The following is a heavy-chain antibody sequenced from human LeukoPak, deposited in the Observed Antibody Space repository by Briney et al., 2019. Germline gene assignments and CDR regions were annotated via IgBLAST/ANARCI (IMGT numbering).Heavy chain of an antibody. Sequence: PGGSLRLSCVASGFTFSSYWMSWVRQAPGEGLEWVANINLDGNEKYYIDSVKGRFTISRDNAKNSLYLQMSSLRAEDTALYYCAREVAVGIGAYNYWGQGTLVTVSS. J-gene: IGHJ4*02. CDR1: GFTFSSYW. CDR2: INLDGNEK. V-gene: IGHV3-7*01. CDR3: AREVAVGIGAYNY. D-gene: IGHD6-13*01.